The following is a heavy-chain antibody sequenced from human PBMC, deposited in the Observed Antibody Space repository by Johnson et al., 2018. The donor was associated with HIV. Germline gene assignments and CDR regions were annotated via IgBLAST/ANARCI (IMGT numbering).Heavy chain of an antibody. CDR2: ISSGGST. D-gene: IGHD3-10*01. CDR1: GFTFSDYY. Sequence: QVQLVESGGGLVKPGGSLRLSCAASGFTFSDYYMSWIRQAPGQGLEWVSYISSGGSTYYADSVKGRFTISRDNSKNTLYLQMNSLRAEDTAVYYCAKDGPGGAFDIWGQGTMVTVSS. CDR3: AKDGPGGAFDI. V-gene: IGHV3-11*01. J-gene: IGHJ3*02.